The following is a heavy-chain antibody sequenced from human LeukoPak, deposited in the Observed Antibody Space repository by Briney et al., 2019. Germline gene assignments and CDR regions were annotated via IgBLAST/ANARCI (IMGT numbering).Heavy chain of an antibody. Sequence: GGSLRLSCAASGFTFSSLWMSWVRQAPGKGLEWVANIKQDGSEKYFVDSVKGRFTISRDNAKNSLYLQMNSLRAEDTAVYYCAKDPFVNYWGQGTLVTVSS. CDR2: IKQDGSEK. J-gene: IGHJ4*02. V-gene: IGHV3-7*05. D-gene: IGHD6-6*01. CDR3: AKDPFVNY. CDR1: GFTFSSLW.